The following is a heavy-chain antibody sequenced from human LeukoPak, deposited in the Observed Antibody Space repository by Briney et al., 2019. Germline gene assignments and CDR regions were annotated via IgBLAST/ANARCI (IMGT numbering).Heavy chain of an antibody. CDR1: GYTFTGYY. J-gene: IGHJ4*02. D-gene: IGHD2-2*01. Sequence: GASVKVSCKASGYTFTGYYMHWVRQAPGQGLEWMGWINPNSGGTNYAQKFQGRVTMTRDTSISAAYMERSRLRSDDTAVYYCARAEIVVVPAAMDYWGQGTLVTVSS. V-gene: IGHV1-2*02. CDR2: INPNSGGT. CDR3: ARAEIVVVPAAMDY.